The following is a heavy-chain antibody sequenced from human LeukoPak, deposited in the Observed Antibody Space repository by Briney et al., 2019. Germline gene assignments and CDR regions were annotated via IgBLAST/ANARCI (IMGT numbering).Heavy chain of an antibody. CDR1: GYSFTNYW. CDR3: ARPRRTERDEDF. CDR2: INPGDTNI. Sequence: GESLKISCKASGYSFTNYWIGWVRQMPGKGLEWMGMINPGDTNIAYSPSFQGQVTISADRSISTAYLQWSSLKASDTAMYYCARPRRTERDEDFWGQGTLVTVSS. D-gene: IGHD1-1*01. V-gene: IGHV5-51*01. J-gene: IGHJ4*02.